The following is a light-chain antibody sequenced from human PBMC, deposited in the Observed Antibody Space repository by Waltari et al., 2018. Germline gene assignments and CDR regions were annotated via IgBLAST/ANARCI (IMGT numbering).Light chain of an antibody. CDR2: DAS. CDR3: QKYGTLPAT. Sequence: SCRASQSVSRTLAWYQQKPGQASRLLIYDASTRATGIPDRFSGSGFGTDFSLTISRLEPEDFAVYYCQKYGTLPATFGQGTTVEIK. J-gene: IGKJ1*01. CDR1: QSVSRT. V-gene: IGKV3-20*01.